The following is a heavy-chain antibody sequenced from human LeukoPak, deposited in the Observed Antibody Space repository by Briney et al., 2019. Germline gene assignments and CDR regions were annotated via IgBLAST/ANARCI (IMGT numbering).Heavy chain of an antibody. J-gene: IGHJ4*02. Sequence: GGSLRLSCAASGFTFNTYNMNWVRQAPGKGLEWVSSISSSSSYIYYADSVKGRFTISRDNSKNTLYLQMNSLRAEDTAVYYCAKDRGSGWPYFDYWGQGTLVTVSS. CDR2: ISSSSSYI. V-gene: IGHV3-21*01. CDR1: GFTFNTYN. D-gene: IGHD6-19*01. CDR3: AKDRGSGWPYFDY.